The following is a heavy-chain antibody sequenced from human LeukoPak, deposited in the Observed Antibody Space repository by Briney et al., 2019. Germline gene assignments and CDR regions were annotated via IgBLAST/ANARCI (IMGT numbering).Heavy chain of an antibody. D-gene: IGHD1-1*01. CDR3: ARDQNWNDEGDY. Sequence: GGSLRLSCAASGFTFSDYYMSWIRQATGKGLELVSYISSSGSTIYYADSVKGRFTISRDNAKNSLYLQMNSLRAEDTAVYYCARDQNWNDEGDYWGQGTLVTVYS. J-gene: IGHJ4*02. CDR2: ISSSGSTI. CDR1: GFTFSDYY. V-gene: IGHV3-11*04.